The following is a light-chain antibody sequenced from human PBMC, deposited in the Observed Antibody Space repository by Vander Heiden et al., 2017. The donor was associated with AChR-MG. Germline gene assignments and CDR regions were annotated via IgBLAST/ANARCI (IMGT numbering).Light chain of an antibody. V-gene: IGKV1-NL1*01. J-gene: IGKJ4*02. CDR3: QQCYSTPPLT. CDR1: PVISSC. Sequence: DIQMTQSPSSLSASVGDTVTITCRASPVISSCLAWYQQKPGKAHNLLLYGASRLESGVPSRFSGSGSGTDYTLTITSRQPEDLATYYWQQCYSTPPLTFGGGTKVEI. CDR2: GAS.